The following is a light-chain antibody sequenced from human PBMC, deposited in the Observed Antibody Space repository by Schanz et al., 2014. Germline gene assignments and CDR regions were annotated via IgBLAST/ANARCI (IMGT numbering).Light chain of an antibody. J-gene: IGKJ1*01. CDR3: QQYSSSRT. CDR2: ATS. CDR1: QSVSSID. V-gene: IGKV3-20*01. Sequence: EIVLTQSPGALSLSPGDRATLSCRASQSVSSIDLAWYQQKPGQAPRLLIYATSTRATGIPDRFSGSGSGTDFTLTISRLEPEDFAVYYCQQYSSSRTFGQGTKVEIK.